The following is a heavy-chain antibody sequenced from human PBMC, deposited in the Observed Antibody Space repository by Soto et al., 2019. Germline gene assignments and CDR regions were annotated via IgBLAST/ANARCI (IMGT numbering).Heavy chain of an antibody. J-gene: IGHJ4*02. CDR3: ARALYSSDAYCFDC. V-gene: IGHV1-69*13. CDR1: GGTFSSYA. Sequence: SMKVPCKASGGTFSSYAISWVPQAPGQGLEWMGGIIPPFATPNYPQKIQGRLTITAXEXXIXXXTXLXXLRXEXTAVYXCARALYSSDAYCFDCCGQGPLVAVSS. D-gene: IGHD5-18*01. CDR2: IIPPFATP.